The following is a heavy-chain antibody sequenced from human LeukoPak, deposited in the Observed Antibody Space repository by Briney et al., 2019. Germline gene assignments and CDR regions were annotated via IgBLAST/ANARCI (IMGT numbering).Heavy chain of an antibody. CDR2: IYHSGST. CDR3: AREQQLPTYYYYGMDV. J-gene: IGHJ6*02. D-gene: IGHD6-13*01. CDR1: GYSISSGYY. Sequence: SETLSLTCTVSGYSISSGYYWGWIRQPPGQGLEWIGSIYHSGSTYYNPSLKSRVTISVDTSKNQFSLKLSSVTAADTAVYYCAREQQLPTYYYYGMDVWGQGTTVTVSS. V-gene: IGHV4-38-2*02.